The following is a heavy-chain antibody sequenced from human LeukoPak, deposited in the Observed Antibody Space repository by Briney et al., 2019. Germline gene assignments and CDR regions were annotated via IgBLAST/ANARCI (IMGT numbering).Heavy chain of an antibody. V-gene: IGHV3-23*01. CDR2: ISGSGGST. CDR1: GFTFSSYA. J-gene: IGHJ4*02. CDR3: AKRPRGNYLAPFDY. D-gene: IGHD3-10*01. Sequence: GGSLRLSCAASGFTFSSYAMSWVRQAPGKGLERVSGISGSGGSTYYADSVKGRFTISRDNSKNRLYLQMNSLRAEDTAVYYCAKRPRGNYLAPFDYWGQGTLVTVSS.